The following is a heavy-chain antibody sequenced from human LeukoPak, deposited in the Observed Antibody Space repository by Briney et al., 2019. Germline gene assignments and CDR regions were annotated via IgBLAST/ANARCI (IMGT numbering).Heavy chain of an antibody. J-gene: IGHJ4*02. Sequence: SQTLSLTCTVSGGSISSGGYYWSWIRQHPGKGLEWIGYIYYSGSIYYNPSLKSRVTISVDTSKNQFSLKLSSVTAADTAVYYCARGPGGYSGYDSSFDYWGQGTLVTVSS. CDR3: ARGPGGYSGYDSSFDY. CDR2: IYYSGSI. D-gene: IGHD5-12*01. CDR1: GGSISSGGYY. V-gene: IGHV4-31*03.